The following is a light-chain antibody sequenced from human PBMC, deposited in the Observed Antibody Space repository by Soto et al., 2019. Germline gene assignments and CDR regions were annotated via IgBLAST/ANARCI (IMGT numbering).Light chain of an antibody. Sequence: EIVLTESPGTLSLSPGERATLSCRARQTLSSSHLAWYQQKPGRAPRLLIYGASNRATGIPDRFSGSGSGTDFTLTINRLEPEDFAVYYCQQYGSSPLTFGQGTKVEIK. CDR3: QQYGSSPLT. V-gene: IGKV3-20*01. J-gene: IGKJ1*01. CDR2: GAS. CDR1: QTLSSSH.